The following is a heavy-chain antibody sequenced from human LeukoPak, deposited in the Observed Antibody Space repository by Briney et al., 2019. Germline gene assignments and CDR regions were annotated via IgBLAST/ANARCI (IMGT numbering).Heavy chain of an antibody. CDR3: ARDGVEDGYNLFDF. J-gene: IGHJ4*02. D-gene: IGHD5-24*01. CDR1: RFTFSSLS. V-gene: IGHV3-48*01. Sequence: PGGSLRLSCAASRFTFSSLSMNGVGQAPPRGMDWVAYISSSSGTIYYTASAKGRFTTTRDNAKNSLYLQMNSLSAEATAVYYCARDGVEDGYNLFDFWGERTLVTVSS. CDR2: ISSSSGTI.